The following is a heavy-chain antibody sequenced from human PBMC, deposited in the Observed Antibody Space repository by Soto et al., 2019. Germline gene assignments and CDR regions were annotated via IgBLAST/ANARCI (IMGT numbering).Heavy chain of an antibody. CDR1: GGSISSGGYS. CDR2: IYHSGST. V-gene: IGHV4-30-2*01. CDR3: ARAMNPVTILDF. D-gene: IGHD4-4*01. J-gene: IGHJ4*02. Sequence: PSETLSLTCAVSGGSISSGGYSWSWIRQPPGKGLEWIGYIYHSGSTYYNPSLKSRVTISVDRSKNQFSLKLSSVTAADTAVYYCARAMNPVTILDFWGQGTPVTVSS.